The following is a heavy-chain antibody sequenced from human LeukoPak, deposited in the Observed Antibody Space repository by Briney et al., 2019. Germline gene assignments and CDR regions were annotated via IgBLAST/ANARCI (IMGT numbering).Heavy chain of an antibody. V-gene: IGHV4-59*08. D-gene: IGHD5-12*01. CDR1: GGSISSYY. Sequence: SETLSLTCTVSGGSISSYYWSWIRQPPGKGLEWIGYIYYSGSTNYNPSLKSRVTISVDTSKNQFSLKLSSVTAADTAVYYCARRSSGSRGFDYWGQGTLVTVSS. CDR3: ARRSSGSRGFDY. J-gene: IGHJ4*02. CDR2: IYYSGST.